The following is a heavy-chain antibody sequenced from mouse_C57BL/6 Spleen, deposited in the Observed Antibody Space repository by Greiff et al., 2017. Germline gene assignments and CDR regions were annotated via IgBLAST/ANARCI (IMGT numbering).Heavy chain of an antibody. J-gene: IGHJ4*01. CDR2: IDPNSGGT. CDR1: GYTFTSYW. Sequence: VQLQQPGAELVKPGASVKLSCKASGYTFTSYWMHWVKQRPGRGLEWIGRIDPNSGGTKYNEKFKSKATLTVDKPSSTAYMQLSSLTSGDSAVYYCSSHYYGSSPYAMDYWGQGTSVTVSS. D-gene: IGHD1-1*01. V-gene: IGHV1-72*01. CDR3: SSHYYGSSPYAMDY.